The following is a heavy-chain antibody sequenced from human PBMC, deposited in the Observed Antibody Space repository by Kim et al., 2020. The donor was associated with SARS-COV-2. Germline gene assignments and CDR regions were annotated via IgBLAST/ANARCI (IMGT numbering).Heavy chain of an antibody. V-gene: IGHV1-2*02. J-gene: IGHJ4*02. CDR2: IDPNIGST. Sequence: ASVKVSCKTSGFTFIDYCIHWVRQAPGQGLEWMAWIDPNIGSTNYAQKLQGRVTVTRDTSISTAYLELSGLRSDDTAVYYCARDSIAAAGSYFDYWGQGTLLTVSS. D-gene: IGHD6-13*01. CDR3: ARDSIAAAGSYFDY. CDR1: GFTFIDYC.